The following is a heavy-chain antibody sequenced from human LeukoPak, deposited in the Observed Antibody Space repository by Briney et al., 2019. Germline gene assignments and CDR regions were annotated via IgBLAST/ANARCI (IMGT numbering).Heavy chain of an antibody. CDR1: GGSFSSYA. D-gene: IGHD3-22*01. Sequence: ASVTVSCKASGGSFSSYAIIWVRQAPGQGLEWMGGIIPIFGTANYAQKFQGRVTITTHESTSTAYMGLSSLRSEDTAVYYCARECYYDSSGYYYAGWFDPWGQGTLVTVSS. V-gene: IGHV1-69*05. CDR2: IIPIFGTA. CDR3: ARECYYDSSGYYYAGWFDP. J-gene: IGHJ5*02.